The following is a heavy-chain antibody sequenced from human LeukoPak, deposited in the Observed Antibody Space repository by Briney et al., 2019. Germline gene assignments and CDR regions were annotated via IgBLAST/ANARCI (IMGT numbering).Heavy chain of an antibody. CDR2: VSHSGHP. V-gene: IGHV4-38-2*02. J-gene: IGHJ4*02. CDR1: GYSINSGDC. CDR3: ARAPNGYYPLDD. D-gene: IGHD3-22*01. Sequence: PSETLSLTCTVSGYSINSGDCWGWIRQVPGKGLEWIASVSHSGHPYYNPSLKSRVTIFADTSKNQFSLHLSFVTAADTAVYYCARAPNGYYPLDDWGQGTLVTVSS.